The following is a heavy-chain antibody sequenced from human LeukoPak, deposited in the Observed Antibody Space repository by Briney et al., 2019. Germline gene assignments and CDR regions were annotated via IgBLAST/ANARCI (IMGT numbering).Heavy chain of an antibody. V-gene: IGHV1-69*13. CDR1: GGTFSSYA. D-gene: IGHD5-18*01. J-gene: IGHJ6*02. CDR3: ARGKGRSSQQGYCYYYYGMDV. Sequence: ASVKVSCKASGGTFSSYAISWVRQAPGQGLEWMGVIIPIFGTANYAQKFQGRVTITADESTSTAYMELSSLRSEDTAVYYCARGKGRSSQQGYCYYYYGMDVWGQGTTVTVSS. CDR2: IIPIFGTA.